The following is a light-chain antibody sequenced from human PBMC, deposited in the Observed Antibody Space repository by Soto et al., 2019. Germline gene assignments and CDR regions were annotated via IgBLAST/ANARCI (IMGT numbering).Light chain of an antibody. CDR2: DTS. J-gene: IGKJ2*01. Sequence: DVQMTQSPSAMSVSVGDRVTITCRASQDISRFVAWFQQKPGKAPERLIYDTSSLQPGVPSRFSGSGSGTEFTLAISGLQPEDFATYYCLQHNSYPYTFGQGTKLEIK. CDR1: QDISRF. CDR3: LQHNSYPYT. V-gene: IGKV1-17*03.